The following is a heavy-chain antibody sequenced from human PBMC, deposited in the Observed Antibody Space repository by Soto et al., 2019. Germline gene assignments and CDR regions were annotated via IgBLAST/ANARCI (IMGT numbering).Heavy chain of an antibody. D-gene: IGHD6-19*01. Sequence: PSETLSLTCTVSGGSISSYYWSWIRQPPGKGLEWIGYIYYSGSTNYNPSLKSRVTISVDTSKNQFSLKLSSVTAADTAVYYCARVAGYSSVSDPWGQGTLVTVSS. J-gene: IGHJ5*02. CDR1: GGSISSYY. CDR2: IYYSGST. V-gene: IGHV4-59*08. CDR3: ARVAGYSSVSDP.